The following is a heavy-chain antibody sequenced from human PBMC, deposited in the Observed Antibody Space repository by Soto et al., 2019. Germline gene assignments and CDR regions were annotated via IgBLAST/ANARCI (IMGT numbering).Heavy chain of an antibody. CDR1: GFSVTANY. J-gene: IGHJ4*02. Sequence: EVQVVESGGGLIQPGGSLRLSCEVSGFSVTANYMSWVRQAPGKGLEWVSVIYSGGSTYYIDSVKGRFSISRDISKNTLDLQMNSLRAEDTAVYYCNGYGYWGQGTLVTVSS. D-gene: IGHD5-12*01. V-gene: IGHV3-53*01. CDR2: IYSGGST. CDR3: NGYGY.